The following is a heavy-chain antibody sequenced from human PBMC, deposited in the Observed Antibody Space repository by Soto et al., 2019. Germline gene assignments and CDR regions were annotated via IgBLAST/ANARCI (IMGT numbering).Heavy chain of an antibody. J-gene: IGHJ4*02. CDR1: GFTFSSYG. CDR3: AHSFPFLQWFSTQDY. Sequence: PGGSLRLSCAASGFTFSSYGMHWVRQAPGKGLEWVAVISYDGSNKYYADSVKGRFTISRDNSKNTLYLQMNSLRAEDTAVYYCAHSFPFLQWFSTQDYWGQGTLVTIAS. D-gene: IGHD3-3*02. V-gene: IGHV3-30*03. CDR2: ISYDGSNK.